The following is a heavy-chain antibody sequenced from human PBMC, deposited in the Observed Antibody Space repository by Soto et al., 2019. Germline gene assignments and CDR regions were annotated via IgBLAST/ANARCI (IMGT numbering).Heavy chain of an antibody. V-gene: IGHV3-48*02. D-gene: IGHD2-2*01. CDR3: ARDHEYASDF. Sequence: GGSLRLSCAASGFTFRSYIVNWVRQAPGKGLEWISYISGSGSPIDYADSVKGRFIVSRDNAKNSLYLQMNSLRDEDTAVYYCARDHEYASDFWGQGILVTVSS. CDR2: ISGSGSPI. J-gene: IGHJ4*02. CDR1: GFTFRSYI.